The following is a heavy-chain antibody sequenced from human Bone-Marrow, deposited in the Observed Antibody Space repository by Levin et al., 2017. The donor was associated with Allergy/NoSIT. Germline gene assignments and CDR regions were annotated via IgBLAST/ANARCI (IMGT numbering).Heavy chain of an antibody. J-gene: IGHJ6*03. D-gene: IGHD5-12*01. CDR3: SWVQRDSGYDYGHYYYMDV. Sequence: SCAASGFTFSLAWMSWVRQAPGKGLEWVGRIKSKGSGGTTDYAAPVKGRFTISRDDSKNMIYLQMDSLKTEDTAVYYCSWVQRDSGYDYGHYYYMDVWGKGTTVTVSS. V-gene: IGHV3-15*01. CDR2: IKSKGSGGTT. CDR1: GFTFSLAW.